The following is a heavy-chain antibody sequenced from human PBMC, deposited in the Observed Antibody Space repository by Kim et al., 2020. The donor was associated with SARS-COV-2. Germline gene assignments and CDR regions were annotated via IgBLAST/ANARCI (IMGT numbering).Heavy chain of an antibody. CDR2: INTNTGNP. D-gene: IGHD2-15*01. Sequence: ASVKVSCKASGYTFTTYAVIWVRQAPGQGLEWMGWINTNTGNPTYAQGFTGRLVFSLDTSVSTAYLQISSLEPEDTAVYYCARAQVCSGGSCYSADWGQGTLVTVSS. CDR3: ARAQVCSGGSCYSAD. CDR1: GYTFTTYA. J-gene: IGHJ4*02. V-gene: IGHV7-4-1*02.